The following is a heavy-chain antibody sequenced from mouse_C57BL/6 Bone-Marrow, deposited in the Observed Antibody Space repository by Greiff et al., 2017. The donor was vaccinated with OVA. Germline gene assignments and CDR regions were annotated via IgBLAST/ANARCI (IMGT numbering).Heavy chain of an antibody. V-gene: IGHV1-58*01. Sequence: LMRPGSSVKMSCKTSGYTFTSYGINWVKQRPGQGLEWIGYIYIGNGYTEYNEKFKGKATLTQDTSSSTAYMQLSSLTSEDSAIYFGARGPVVAPYYFDYWGQGTTLTVSS. CDR2: IYIGNGYT. CDR3: ARGPVVAPYYFDY. D-gene: IGHD1-1*01. CDR1: GYTFTSYG. J-gene: IGHJ2*01.